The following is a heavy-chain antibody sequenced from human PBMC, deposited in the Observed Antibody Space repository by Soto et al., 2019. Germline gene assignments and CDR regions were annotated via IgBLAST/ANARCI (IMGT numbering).Heavy chain of an antibody. J-gene: IGHJ3*01. CDR1: GFTFNSYW. Sequence: GGSLRLSCAASGFTFNSYWMTWVRQAPGKGLEWVANINTDGSQKHSVDSVKGRFTFSRDNGKNSLYLQMNSLRVEDTAVYYCARVSRRNTFDVWGQGTMVTVSS. CDR2: INTDGSQK. V-gene: IGHV3-7*01. CDR3: ARVSRRNTFDV.